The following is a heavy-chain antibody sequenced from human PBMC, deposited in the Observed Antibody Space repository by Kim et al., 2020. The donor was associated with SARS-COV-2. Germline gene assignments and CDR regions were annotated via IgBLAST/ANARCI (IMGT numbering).Heavy chain of an antibody. D-gene: IGHD3-22*01. CDR2: FDPEDGET. J-gene: IGHJ4*02. CDR3: ATLDSSGYYKEYYFDY. V-gene: IGHV1-24*01. CDR1: GYNLTELS. Sequence: ASVKVSCKVSGYNLTELSMHWVRQAPGKGLEWMGGFDPEDGETIYAKKFQGRVTMTEDTSTDTAYMELSSLRSEDTAVYYCATLDSSGYYKEYYFDYWGQGTLVTVSS.